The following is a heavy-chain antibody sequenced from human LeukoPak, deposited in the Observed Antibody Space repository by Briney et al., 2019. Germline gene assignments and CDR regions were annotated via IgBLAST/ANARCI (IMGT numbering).Heavy chain of an antibody. CDR3: ARHYYDSSGYYLAPPGGY. J-gene: IGHJ4*02. CDR1: GYTFTSYY. V-gene: IGHV1-46*01. CDR2: INPSGGST. Sequence: ASVKVSCKASGYTFTSYYMHWVRQAPGQGLEWMGIINPSGGSTSYAQKFQGRVTMTRDTSTSTVYMELCSLRSEDTAVYYCARHYYDSSGYYLAPPGGYWGQGTLVTVSS. D-gene: IGHD3-22*01.